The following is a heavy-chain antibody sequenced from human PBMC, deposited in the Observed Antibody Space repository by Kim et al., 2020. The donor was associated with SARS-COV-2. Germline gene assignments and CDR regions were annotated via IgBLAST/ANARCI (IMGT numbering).Heavy chain of an antibody. CDR2: ISGSGGST. Sequence: GGSLRLSCAASGFTFSSYAMSWVRQAPGKGLEWVSAISGSGGSTYYEDSVKGRFTISRDNSKNTLYLQMNSLRAEDTAVYYCAKDQEGDYGDYDDAFDIWGQGTMVTVSS. V-gene: IGHV3-23*01. CDR3: AKDQEGDYGDYDDAFDI. J-gene: IGHJ3*02. CDR1: GFTFSSYA. D-gene: IGHD4-17*01.